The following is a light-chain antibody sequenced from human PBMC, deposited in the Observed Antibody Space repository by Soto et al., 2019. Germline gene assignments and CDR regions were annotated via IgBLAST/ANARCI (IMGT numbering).Light chain of an antibody. CDR1: QSVSSY. J-gene: IGKJ4*01. V-gene: IGKV3-11*01. CDR2: DAS. CDR3: QQRSHWPRLT. Sequence: EIVLTQSPATLSLSPGERATLSCRASQSVSSYLAWYQQKPGQAPRLLIYDASNRATGIPARFSGSGSGTDFTLTISSLEPEYFAVYYCQQRSHWPRLTFGGGTKVEI.